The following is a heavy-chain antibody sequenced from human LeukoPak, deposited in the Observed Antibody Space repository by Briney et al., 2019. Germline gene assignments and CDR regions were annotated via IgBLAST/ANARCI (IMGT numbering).Heavy chain of an antibody. V-gene: IGHV3-53*01. Sequence: GGSLRLSCAASGFTFSSYWMSWVRQAPGKGLEWVSVIYSGGSTYYADSVKGRFTISRDNSKNTLYLQMNSLRAEDTAVYYCARGESSRGAFDIWGQGTMVTVSS. CDR2: IYSGGST. J-gene: IGHJ3*02. CDR1: GFTFSSYW. D-gene: IGHD3-10*01. CDR3: ARGESSRGAFDI.